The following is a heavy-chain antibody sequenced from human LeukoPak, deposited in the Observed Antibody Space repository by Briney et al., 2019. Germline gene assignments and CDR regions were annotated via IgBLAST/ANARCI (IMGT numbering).Heavy chain of an antibody. CDR3: ARDPDSSSWFDY. J-gene: IGHJ4*02. CDR2: VKGDGSEQ. CDR1: GFTFNSYW. D-gene: IGHD6-13*01. V-gene: IGHV3-7*01. Sequence: GGSLRLSCAASGFTFNSYWMSWVRQAPGKGLEWVASVKGDGSEQYYVDSVRGRFIISRDNAKNSLYLQMNSLRAEDMAVYYCARDPDSSSWFDYWGQGTLVTVSS.